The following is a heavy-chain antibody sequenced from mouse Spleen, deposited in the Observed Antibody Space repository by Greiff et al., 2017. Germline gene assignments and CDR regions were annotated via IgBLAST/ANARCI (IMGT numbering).Heavy chain of an antibody. CDR1: GFSLTSYG. CDR3: ARGDYGNYDYYAMDY. CDR2: IWAGGST. V-gene: IGHV2-9*02. Sequence: VMLVESGPGLVAPSQSLSITCTVSGFSLTSYGVHWVRQPPGKGLEWLGVIWAGGSTNYNSALMSRLSISKDNSKSQVFLKMNSLQTDDTAMYYCARGDYGNYDYYAMDYWGQGTSVTVSS. J-gene: IGHJ4*01. D-gene: IGHD2-1*01.